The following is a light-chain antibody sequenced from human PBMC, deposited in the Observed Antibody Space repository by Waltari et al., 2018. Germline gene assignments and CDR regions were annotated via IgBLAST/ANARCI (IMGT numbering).Light chain of an antibody. J-gene: IGLJ3*02. CDR1: SGSPSTTSY. Sequence: QTVVTQEPSLSVSPGGTVTLTCALSSGSPSTTSYATWYQQTPGQAPRTCVYKAIAPSFGVPDRVSGSILGTTAALTVTGAQADDESDYYCALYMGSGIWVFGGGTRLTVL. CDR2: KAI. CDR3: ALYMGSGIWV. V-gene: IGLV8-61*01.